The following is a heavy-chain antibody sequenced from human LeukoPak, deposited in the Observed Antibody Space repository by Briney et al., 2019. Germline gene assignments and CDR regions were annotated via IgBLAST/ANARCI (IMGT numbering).Heavy chain of an antibody. V-gene: IGHV6-1*01. CDR3: AREGSSGSYPINDAFDI. Sequence: SQTLSLTCAISGDSFSSKSAAWNWIRQSPSRGLEWLGRTYYRSKWYSDYAVSVKSRITINPDTSKNQFSLQLSSVTAADTAVYYCAREGSSGSYPINDAFDIWGQGTMVTVSS. J-gene: IGHJ3*02. CDR2: TYYRSKWYS. CDR1: GDSFSSKSAA. D-gene: IGHD3-10*01.